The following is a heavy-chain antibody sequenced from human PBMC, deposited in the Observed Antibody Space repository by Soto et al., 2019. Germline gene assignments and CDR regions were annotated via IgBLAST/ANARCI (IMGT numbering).Heavy chain of an antibody. CDR2: IYRSGST. Sequence: PSETLSLTCAVSGYSISSGYYWGWIRQPPGKGLEWIGSIYRSGSTYYNPSLKSRVTISVDTSKNQFSLKLSSVTAADTAVYYCARHLIGYCSSTSCQRAGYNWFDPWGQGTLVTVSS. CDR3: ARHLIGYCSSTSCQRAGYNWFDP. J-gene: IGHJ5*02. D-gene: IGHD2-2*01. CDR1: GYSISSGYY. V-gene: IGHV4-38-2*01.